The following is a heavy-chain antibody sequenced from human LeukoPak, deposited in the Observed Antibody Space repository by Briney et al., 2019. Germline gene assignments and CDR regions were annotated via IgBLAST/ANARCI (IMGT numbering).Heavy chain of an antibody. CDR2: ISGSGGST. V-gene: IGHV3-23*01. CDR3: AKSQDEYCSSTSCYAGNFDY. D-gene: IGHD2-2*01. Sequence: PGGSLRLSCAASGFTFSSYAMGWVRQAPGKGLEWVSAISGSGGSTYYADSVKGRFTISRDNSKNTLYLQMNSLRAEDTAVYYCAKSQDEYCSSTSCYAGNFDYWGQGALVTVSS. J-gene: IGHJ4*02. CDR1: GFTFSSYA.